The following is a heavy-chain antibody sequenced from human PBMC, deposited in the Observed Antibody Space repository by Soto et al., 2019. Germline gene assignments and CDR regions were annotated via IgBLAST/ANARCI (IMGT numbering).Heavy chain of an antibody. CDR3: ARDTTY. D-gene: IGHD5-18*01. CDR1: GGTFGTYT. J-gene: IGHJ4*02. V-gene: IGHV1-69*02. CDR2: IIPYLGIT. Sequence: QVQLVQSGAEVKKPGSSVKVSCKASGGTFGTYTISWVRQAPGQGLEWMGRIIPYLGITDYAQKFQGRFTLAADKATTTAYLELDRLRTEYAAVYFCARDTTYWGQGTLVTVSS.